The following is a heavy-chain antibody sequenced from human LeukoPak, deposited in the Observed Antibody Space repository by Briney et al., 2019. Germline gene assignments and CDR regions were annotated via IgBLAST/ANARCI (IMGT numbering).Heavy chain of an antibody. Sequence: GGSLRLSCAASGFTFSSYEMNWVRQAPGKGPEWVSYISSSGSTIYYADSVKGRFTSSRDNAKNSLYLQMNSLRAEDTAVYYCARETTYYYGSRTYNWFDPWGQGTLVTVSS. J-gene: IGHJ5*02. CDR1: GFTFSSYE. CDR3: ARETTYYYGSRTYNWFDP. V-gene: IGHV3-48*03. CDR2: ISSSGSTI. D-gene: IGHD3-10*01.